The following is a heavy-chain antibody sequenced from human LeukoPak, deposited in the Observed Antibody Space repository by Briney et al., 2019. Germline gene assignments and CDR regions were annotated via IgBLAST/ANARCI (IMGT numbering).Heavy chain of an antibody. Sequence: GGSLRLSCAASGFTFRKYGMHWVRQAPGKGLEWVAVISYDGSNKYYADSVKGRFTISRDNSKNTLYLQMNSLRAEDTAVYYCAKRFSSSSSRDYWGQGTLVTVSS. J-gene: IGHJ4*02. CDR1: GFTFRKYG. CDR3: AKRFSSSSSRDY. D-gene: IGHD6-6*01. V-gene: IGHV3-30*18. CDR2: ISYDGSNK.